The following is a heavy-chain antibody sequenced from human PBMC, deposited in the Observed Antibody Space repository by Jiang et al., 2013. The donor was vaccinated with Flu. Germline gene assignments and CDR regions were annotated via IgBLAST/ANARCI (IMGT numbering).Heavy chain of an antibody. V-gene: IGHV6-1*01. CDR1: GDSVYSNNAA. Sequence: SQTLSLTCAISGDSVYSNNAAWNWIRQSPSRGLEWLGRTFYRSTWYTDYALSVKSRMTIYADTSKNQLSLQLNSVTPEDTAVYYCARSTRGSFDMWGQGTMVTVSS. CDR2: TFYRSTWYT. CDR3: ARSTRGSFDM. J-gene: IGHJ3*02.